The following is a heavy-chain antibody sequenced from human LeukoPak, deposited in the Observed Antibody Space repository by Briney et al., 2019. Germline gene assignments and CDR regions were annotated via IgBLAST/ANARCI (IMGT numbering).Heavy chain of an antibody. D-gene: IGHD3-9*01. CDR3: TTDPTGYRDTPTDAFDI. CDR2: IKSKTDGGTT. J-gene: IGHJ3*02. V-gene: IGHV3-15*01. Sequence: KAGGSLRLSCAASGFTFSNAWMSWVRQAPGKGLEWVGRIKSKTDGGTTDYAAPVKGRFTISRDDSKNTLYLQMNSLKTEDTALYYCTTDPTGYRDTPTDAFDIWGQGTMVTVSS. CDR1: GFTFSNAW.